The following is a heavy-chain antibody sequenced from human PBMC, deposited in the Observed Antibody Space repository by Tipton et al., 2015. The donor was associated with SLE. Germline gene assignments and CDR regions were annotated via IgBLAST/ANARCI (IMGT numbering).Heavy chain of an antibody. CDR3: ARHRPPTWDSTNWSPIDY. CDR1: GASISSGSYY. J-gene: IGHJ4*02. Sequence: TLSLTCTVSGASISSGSYYWSWIRQSAGKGLEWIGHIYTSGSTNYNPSLKSRVTISVDTSKNQFSLKLSSVTAADTAVYYCARHRPPTWDSTNWSPIDYWGQGTLVTVSS. D-gene: IGHD1-1*01. V-gene: IGHV4-61*09. CDR2: IYTSGST.